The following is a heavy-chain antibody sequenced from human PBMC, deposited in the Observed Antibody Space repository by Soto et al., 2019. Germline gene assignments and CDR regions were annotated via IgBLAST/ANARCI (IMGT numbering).Heavy chain of an antibody. J-gene: IGHJ4*02. CDR2: ISASGATI. V-gene: IGHV3-48*03. CDR1: GFNYNNFA. CDR3: ARFFGEYSYDQRYLGD. D-gene: IGHD5-18*01. Sequence: EVLLVESGGGLVQPGGSLRLSCAVSGFNYNNFAMTWVRQAPGKGLEWVADISASGATIFYADSVKGRFPISRDNARKSLYLQMNSLRLEDTAVYYCARFFGEYSYDQRYLGDWGQGTLVSVSS.